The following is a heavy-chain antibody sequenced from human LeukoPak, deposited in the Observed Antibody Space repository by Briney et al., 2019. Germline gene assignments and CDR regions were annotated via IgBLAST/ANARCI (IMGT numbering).Heavy chain of an antibody. CDR2: FDPEDGET. CDR1: GYTFTSYD. CDR3: ATVRMYYYGSGSSLLDY. V-gene: IGHV1-24*01. D-gene: IGHD3-10*01. J-gene: IGHJ4*02. Sequence: ASVKVSCKASGYTFTSYDINWVRQAPGKGLEWMGGFDPEDGETIYAQKFQGRVTMTEDTSTDTAYMELSSLRSEDTAVYYCATVRMYYYGSGSSLLDYWGQGTLVTVSS.